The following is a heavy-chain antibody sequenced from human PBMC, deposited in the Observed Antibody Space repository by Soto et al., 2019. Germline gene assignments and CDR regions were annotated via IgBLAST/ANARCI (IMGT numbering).Heavy chain of an antibody. CDR3: ARAGENYGSGTFSPPLRYYFNS. CDR1: GYTFTTHY. V-gene: IGHV1-46*01. Sequence: QVQLVQSGTEVKKPGASVNVSCKASGYTFTTHYMHWVRQAPVQGPERMGIINPSGGRTTYALTFQGRVTMTSDTSTNTVYVELTSLRSEDTAIYFCARAGENYGSGTFSPPLRYYFNSWGQGTLVTVSS. J-gene: IGHJ4*02. CDR2: INPSGGRT. D-gene: IGHD3-10*01.